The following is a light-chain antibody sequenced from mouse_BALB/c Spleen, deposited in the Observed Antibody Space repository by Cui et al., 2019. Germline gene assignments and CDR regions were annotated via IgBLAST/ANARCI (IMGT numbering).Light chain of an antibody. CDR2: GAT. Sequence: IQMTQSSSSFSVSLGVRVTITCKASEDIYNRLAWDQQKPGNAPRLLISGATSLETGVPSRFSGSGSGKDYTLSITSLQTEDVATYYCQQYWSTPPWTFGGGTKLEIK. CDR3: QQYWSTPPWT. J-gene: IGKJ1*01. CDR1: EDIYNR. V-gene: IGKV13-84*01.